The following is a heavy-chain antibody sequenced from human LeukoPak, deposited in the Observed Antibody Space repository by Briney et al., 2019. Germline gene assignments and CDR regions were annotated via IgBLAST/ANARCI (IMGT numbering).Heavy chain of an antibody. D-gene: IGHD1-26*01. V-gene: IGHV4-34*01. CDR2: INHSGST. CDR1: GGSFSGYY. J-gene: IGHJ3*02. Sequence: PSETLSLTCAVYGGSFSGYYWSWIRQPPGKGLEWIGEINHSGSTNYNPSLKSRLTISVDTSKNQFSLKLSSVTAADTAVYYCARVSLSGSYGVDAFDIWGQGTMVTVSS. CDR3: ARVSLSGSYGVDAFDI.